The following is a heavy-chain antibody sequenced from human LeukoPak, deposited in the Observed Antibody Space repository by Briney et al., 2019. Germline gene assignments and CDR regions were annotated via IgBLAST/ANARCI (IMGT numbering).Heavy chain of an antibody. V-gene: IGHV3-23*01. J-gene: IGHJ4*02. D-gene: IGHD2-21*01. CDR3: TKVLWGLTLLSSDY. CDR2: ISGSGDST. CDR1: GFTFSSYA. Sequence: PGGSLRLSCAASGFTFSSYAMHWVRQAPGKGLEWISTISGSGDSTHYAESVQGRFTIFRDNSKNMVFLQMNSLRAEDTALYYRTKVLWGLTLLSSDYWGQGTLVTVSS.